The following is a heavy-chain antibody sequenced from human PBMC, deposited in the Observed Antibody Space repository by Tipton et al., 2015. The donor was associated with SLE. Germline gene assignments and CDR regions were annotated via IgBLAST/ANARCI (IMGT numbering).Heavy chain of an antibody. D-gene: IGHD2-21*01. J-gene: IGHJ6*03. V-gene: IGHV3-30*03. CDR2: ISYDESNK. CDR3: ARVGDDLFSYHYMDV. Sequence: SLRLSCAASGFTFNTYAMHWVRQPPGKGLELVAIISYDESNKQYGASVKGRFSISRDNSKNTLYLQMNSLRPEDTAVYYCARVGDDLFSYHYMDVWGKGATVIVSS. CDR1: GFTFNTYA.